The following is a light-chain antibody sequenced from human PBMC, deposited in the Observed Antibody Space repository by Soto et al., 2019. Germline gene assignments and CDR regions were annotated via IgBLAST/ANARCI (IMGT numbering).Light chain of an antibody. CDR1: QSVRSSY. CDR2: GAS. J-gene: IGKJ1*01. CDR3: QQYGSSPQT. Sequence: EIVLTQSPGTLSLSPGERATLSCRASQSVRSSYLAWYQQKPGQAPRLLINGASSRATGIPDRFSGSGSGTDFTLTISRLEPEDVAVYYCQQYGSSPQTFGQGTKVEIK. V-gene: IGKV3-20*01.